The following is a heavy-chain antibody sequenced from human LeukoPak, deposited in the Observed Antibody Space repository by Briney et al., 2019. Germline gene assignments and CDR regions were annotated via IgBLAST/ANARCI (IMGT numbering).Heavy chain of an antibody. Sequence: GGTLRLSCAASGFTFDDYAMHWGRQAPGKGLEWVSLISWDGGSTYYADSVKGRFTISRDNSKNSLYLQMNSLRAEDTALYYCAKADDYYYYYYKDVWGKGTTVTVSS. CDR3: AKADDYYYYYYKDV. V-gene: IGHV3-43D*03. D-gene: IGHD1-1*01. CDR1: GFTFDDYA. J-gene: IGHJ6*03. CDR2: ISWDGGST.